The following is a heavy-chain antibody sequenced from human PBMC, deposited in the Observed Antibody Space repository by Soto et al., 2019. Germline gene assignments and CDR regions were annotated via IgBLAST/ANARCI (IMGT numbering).Heavy chain of an antibody. CDR2: MNPSTGNT. J-gene: IGHJ5*02. CDR1: GYTFTSYD. Sequence: QVQLVQSGAEVKKPGASVKVSCKASGYTFTSYDIIWVRQATGQGLEWMGWMNPSTGNTDSGEKFQGRLTMTRNTSISTVYMELSSLSFEYTAVYYCARGRIIVAGGFDPWGQGTLVTVSS. D-gene: IGHD1-20*01. CDR3: ARGRIIVAGGFDP. V-gene: IGHV1-8*01.